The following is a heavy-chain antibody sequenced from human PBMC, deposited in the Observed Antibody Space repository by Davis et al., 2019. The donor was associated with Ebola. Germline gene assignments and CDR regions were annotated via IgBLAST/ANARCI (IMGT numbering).Heavy chain of an antibody. V-gene: IGHV1-46*01. D-gene: IGHD3-10*01. CDR3: ARDRGGDYSFDY. J-gene: IGHJ4*02. CDR1: GYTFSNYY. Sequence: ASVKVSCKASGYTFSNYYIHWVRQAPGQGLEWMGKIDPNGGSTSYAPKFQGRVTITRDTSASTAYMELSSLRSEDTSVYYCARDRGGDYSFDYWGQGTLVTVSS. CDR2: IDPNGGST.